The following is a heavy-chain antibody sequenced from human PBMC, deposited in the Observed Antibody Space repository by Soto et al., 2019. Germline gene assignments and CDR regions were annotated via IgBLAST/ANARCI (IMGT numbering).Heavy chain of an antibody. V-gene: IGHV4-61*01. Sequence: SETLSLTCTVSGGSVSSGNYFWSWLRQPPGKGLEWIGYIHSSGSTNYNPSLKSRVTISVDTSRNQFSLKLTSVTAADTAVYYCAILTKPTAVTTAFRGGYGLDVWGQGTTVTVSS. D-gene: IGHD4-17*01. CDR3: AILTKPTAVTTAFRGGYGLDV. CDR2: IHSSGST. CDR1: GGSVSSGNYF. J-gene: IGHJ6*02.